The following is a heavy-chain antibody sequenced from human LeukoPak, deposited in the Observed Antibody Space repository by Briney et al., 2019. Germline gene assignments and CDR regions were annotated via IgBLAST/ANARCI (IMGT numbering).Heavy chain of an antibody. CDR3: ARDPGYSYGDDYFGY. J-gene: IGHJ4*02. V-gene: IGHV3-30*04. CDR1: GFTFSSYA. Sequence: GGSLRLSRAASGFTFSSYAMRWVRQAPGKGLEWVSVISFDGSNKYYAGSVKGRLTISRANSKNTLYLQMNSLRAEDTAVYYCARDPGYSYGDDYFGYGGQGTLVTVPS. CDR2: ISFDGSNK. D-gene: IGHD5-18*01.